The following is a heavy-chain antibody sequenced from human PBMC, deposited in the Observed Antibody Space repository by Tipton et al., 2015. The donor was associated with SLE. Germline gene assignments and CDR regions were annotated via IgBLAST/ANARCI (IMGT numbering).Heavy chain of an antibody. J-gene: IGHJ4*02. V-gene: IGHV4-34*01. CDR2: ISHTGSP. D-gene: IGHD3-10*01. CDR3: ARFQVLYYYNSGTYVFDL. CDR1: GGSFRGYS. Sequence: TLSLTCAVYGGSFRGYSWSWVRQPPGKGLEWIGEISHTGSPNYNPSLKGRVTISLDTSKKQFSLTLNSVTAADTALYFCARFQVLYYYNSGTYVFDLWGQGTLVTVSS.